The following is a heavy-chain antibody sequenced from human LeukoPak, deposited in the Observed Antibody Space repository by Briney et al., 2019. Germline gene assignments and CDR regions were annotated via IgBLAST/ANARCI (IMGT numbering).Heavy chain of an antibody. CDR1: GHTLTGYY. J-gene: IGHJ4*02. CDR3: TRGWSRYSSGWKYYFDY. Sequence: ASVKVSCKASGHTLTGYYMHWVRHAPGQGLEWMGCNNPNSVGTNYAQKFQGRVTMTRDTSISTAYMELSRLRSDDTAVYYCTRGWSRYSSGWKYYFDYWGQGTLVTVSS. D-gene: IGHD6-19*01. CDR2: NNPNSVGT. V-gene: IGHV1-2*02.